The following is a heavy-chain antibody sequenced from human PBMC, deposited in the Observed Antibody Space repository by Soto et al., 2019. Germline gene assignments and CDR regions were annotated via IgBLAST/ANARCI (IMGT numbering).Heavy chain of an antibody. Sequence: QVQVVQSGAEVKKPRASVKVSCKASGYTFTDYAMHWVRQAPGQRLEWLGWINPDNGNTKYSQKFQGRVTITRDTSASTAYMELSSLRSEDTAVYYCARASTVLRYFDWPKGTSDYWGQGTLVTVSS. CDR1: GYTFTDYA. D-gene: IGHD3-9*01. J-gene: IGHJ4*02. CDR2: INPDNGNT. V-gene: IGHV1-3*01. CDR3: ARASTVLRYFDWPKGTSDY.